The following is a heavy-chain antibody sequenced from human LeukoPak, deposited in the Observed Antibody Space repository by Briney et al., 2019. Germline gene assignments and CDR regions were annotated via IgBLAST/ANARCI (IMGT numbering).Heavy chain of an antibody. V-gene: IGHV3-30*02. CDR3: VKEPDY. CDR1: GFTFGSYG. J-gene: IGHJ4*02. CDR2: VRYVGGNK. Sequence: GGSLRLSCAASGFTFGSYGMHWVRQAPGKGLERVSFVRYVGGNKYYGDSVRGRFTTSRDDSKNTLFLQMNSLRTEDTAVYYCVKEPDYWGLGTLVTVSS.